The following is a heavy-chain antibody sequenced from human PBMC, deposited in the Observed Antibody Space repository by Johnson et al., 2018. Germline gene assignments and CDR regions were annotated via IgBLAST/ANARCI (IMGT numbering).Heavy chain of an antibody. CDR1: P. CDR2: ISTTGGST. Sequence: PITCVRQAPGKVLEWVSIISTTGGSTYHVESVKGRFTMSRDNSKNALYLQMNRLTVEDTAVYYCAKGRGYCSGDRCYRYFDYWGQGTLVTVSS. J-gene: IGHJ4*02. CDR3: AKGRGYCSGDRCYRYFDY. V-gene: IGHV3-23*01. D-gene: IGHD2-15*01.